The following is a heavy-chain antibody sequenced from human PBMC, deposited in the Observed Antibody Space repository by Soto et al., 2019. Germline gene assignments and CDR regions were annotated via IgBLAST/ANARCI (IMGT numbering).Heavy chain of an antibody. V-gene: IGHV3-23*01. J-gene: IGHJ4*02. CDR3: AKDGITFGGVIVTARYFDY. Sequence: GGSLRLSCAASGFTFSSYAMSWVRQAPGKGLEWVSAISGSGGSTYYADSVKGRFTISRDNSKNTLYLQMNSLRAEDTAVYYCAKDGITFGGVIVTARYFDYWGQGTLVTVSS. CDR2: ISGSGGST. D-gene: IGHD3-16*02. CDR1: GFTFSSYA.